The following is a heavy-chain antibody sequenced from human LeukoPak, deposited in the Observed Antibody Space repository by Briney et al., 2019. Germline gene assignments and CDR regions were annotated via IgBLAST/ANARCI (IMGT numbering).Heavy chain of an antibody. V-gene: IGHV1-2*02. CDR3: ARGGHGQQLVGFDP. D-gene: IGHD6-13*01. CDR2: INPNSGGT. Sequence: ASVKVSCKASGYTFTGYYMHWVRQAPGQGLEWMGWINPNSGGTNYAQKFQGRVTMTRDTSTSTAYMELSRLRSDDTAVYYCARGGHGQQLVGFDPWGQGTLVTVSS. J-gene: IGHJ5*02. CDR1: GYTFTGYY.